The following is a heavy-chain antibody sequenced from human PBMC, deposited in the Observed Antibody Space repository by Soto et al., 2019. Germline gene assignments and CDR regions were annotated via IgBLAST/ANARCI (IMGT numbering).Heavy chain of an antibody. D-gene: IGHD2-15*01. CDR2: IYYSGST. V-gene: IGHV4-39*01. Sequence: QLQLQESGPGLVKPSETLSLTCTVSGGSISSSSHYWGWSRQPPGKGLEWVGSIYYSGSTYYNPSLRSRVTISVDTSKNQFSLKLSSVTATDTAVYYCARQGCSGGTCYDYFDYWGQGTLVTVSS. J-gene: IGHJ4*02. CDR3: ARQGCSGGTCYDYFDY. CDR1: GGSISSSSHY.